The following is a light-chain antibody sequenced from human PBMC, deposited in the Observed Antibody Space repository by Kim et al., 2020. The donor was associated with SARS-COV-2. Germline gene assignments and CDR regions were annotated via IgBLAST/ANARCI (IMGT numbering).Light chain of an antibody. V-gene: IGKV4-1*01. J-gene: IGKJ4*01. CDR2: WTS. Sequence: DIVMTQSPDSLAVSLGERATINCKSSQSVLSSSNNKNYVAWYQQKPGQPPKLLIYWTSIREFGVPDRFSGSGSGTDFTLTISSLQAEDVAVYHCQQYNNVTLTFGGGTKVDIK. CDR1: QSVLSSSNNKNY. CDR3: QQYNNVTLT.